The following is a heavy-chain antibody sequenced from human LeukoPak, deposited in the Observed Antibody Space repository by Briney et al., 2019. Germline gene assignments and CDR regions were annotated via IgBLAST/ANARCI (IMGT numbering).Heavy chain of an antibody. V-gene: IGHV4-59*01. Sequence: SETLSLTCTVSGGSISTYYWSWIRQPPGKGLEWIGYIYYGGSTNYNPSLKSRVTISVDTSKNQFSLKLSSVTAADTAVYYCARDSSYYGSGSYNWYFDLWGRGTLVTVSS. CDR2: IYYGGST. CDR1: GGSISTYY. J-gene: IGHJ2*01. CDR3: ARDSSYYGSGSYNWYFDL. D-gene: IGHD3-10*01.